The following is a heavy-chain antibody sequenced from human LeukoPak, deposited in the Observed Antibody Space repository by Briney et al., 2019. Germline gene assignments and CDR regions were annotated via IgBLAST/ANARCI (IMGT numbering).Heavy chain of an antibody. D-gene: IGHD3-22*01. Sequence: SVNVSCKASGYTFTSYGISWVRQAPGQGLEWMGGIIPIFGTANYAQKFQGRVTITEDESTSTAYMELSSLRSEDTAVYYCARGKNYYDSSGYPYYFDYWGQGTLVTVSS. CDR2: IIPIFGTA. V-gene: IGHV1-69*13. J-gene: IGHJ4*02. CDR3: ARGKNYYDSSGYPYYFDY. CDR1: GYTFTSYG.